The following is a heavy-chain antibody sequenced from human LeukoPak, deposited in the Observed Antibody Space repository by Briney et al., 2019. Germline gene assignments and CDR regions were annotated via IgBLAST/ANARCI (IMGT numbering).Heavy chain of an antibody. CDR2: IYYSGTT. J-gene: IGHJ4*02. CDR1: GGSISSSSKY. D-gene: IGHD6-13*01. CDR3: ASAAAGAFDY. V-gene: IGHV4-39*01. Sequence: SETLSLTCTVSGGSISSSSKYWGWIRQSPGKGLEWIGSIYYSGTTYYNPSLKSRVTISVDTSKNQFSLKLSSVTAADTAVYYCASAAAGAFDYWGQGTLVTVSS.